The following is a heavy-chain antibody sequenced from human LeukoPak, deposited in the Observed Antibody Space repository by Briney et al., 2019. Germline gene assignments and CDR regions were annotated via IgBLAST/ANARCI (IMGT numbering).Heavy chain of an antibody. CDR3: AKPISGGLAVTADWFRP. D-gene: IGHD6-19*01. CDR1: GFAFSVYA. CDR2: INANSVST. J-gene: IGHJ5*02. Sequence: GGSLRLSCAASGFAFSVYAMSWLRQPPGKGLEWVSTINANSVSTSYAASVRGRFTISRDNAKDTVYPQLNRLSTDDTATYYCAKPISGGLAVTADWFRPWGQGTLVVVSS. V-gene: IGHV3-23*01.